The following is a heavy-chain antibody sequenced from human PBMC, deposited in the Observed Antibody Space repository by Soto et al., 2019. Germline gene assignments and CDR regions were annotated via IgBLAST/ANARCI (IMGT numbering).Heavy chain of an antibody. CDR2: INAGNGNT. CDR3: ARGPYCSGGSCYSGGWFDP. D-gene: IGHD2-15*01. CDR1: GYTFTSYA. Sequence: ASVKVSCKASGYTFTSYAMHWVRQAPGQRLEWMGWINAGNGNTKYSQKLQGRVNITRDTSASTAYMELSSLRSEDTAVYYFARGPYCSGGSCYSGGWFDPWGQGTLVTVSS. V-gene: IGHV1-3*01. J-gene: IGHJ5*02.